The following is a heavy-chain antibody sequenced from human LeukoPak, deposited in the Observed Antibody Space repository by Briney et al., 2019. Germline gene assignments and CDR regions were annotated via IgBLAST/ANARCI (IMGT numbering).Heavy chain of an antibody. V-gene: IGHV3-20*04. Sequence: PGGSLRLSCAASGFTFVDYGMSWVRQVPGKGLEWVSGINWNGGSTGYADSVKGRFTISRDNAKNPLYLQMDSLRVEDTALYFCARGIRFLECLSGFDYWGQGTLVTVSS. CDR3: ARGIRFLECLSGFDY. CDR2: INWNGGST. CDR1: GFTFVDYG. D-gene: IGHD3-3*01. J-gene: IGHJ4*02.